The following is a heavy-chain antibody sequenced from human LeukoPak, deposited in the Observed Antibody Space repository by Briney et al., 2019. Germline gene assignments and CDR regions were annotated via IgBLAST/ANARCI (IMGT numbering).Heavy chain of an antibody. CDR2: IYHSGTT. J-gene: IGHJ3*01. CDR3: ARTSGIVGAIGPFYV. Sequence: PSETLSLTCTVSSGSISPYHWSWSRQPPGKGLEWIGYIYHSGTTDYNPSLNSRVTISVDTSRNQFSLSLASVTAADTALYYCARTSGIVGAIGPFYVWGEGTTVTVSS. D-gene: IGHD1-26*01. CDR1: SGSISPYH. V-gene: IGHV4-59*01.